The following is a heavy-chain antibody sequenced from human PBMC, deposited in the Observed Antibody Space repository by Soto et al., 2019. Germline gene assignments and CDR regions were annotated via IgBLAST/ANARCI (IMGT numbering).Heavy chain of an antibody. V-gene: IGHV4-30-4*01. CDR3: ARGPHDVGSGLWYFDY. J-gene: IGHJ4*02. Sequence: QVQLQESGPGLVKPSQTLSLTCSVSGVSINSGDYYCNWIRQTPGKGLEWIGYIYYDGSTYYNPSLEGRVTIAMDTSKNQCSRKRSSVTAADTAVDYCARGPHDVGSGLWYFDYWGQGTLVTVSS. CDR2: IYYDGST. CDR1: GVSINSGDYY. D-gene: IGHD3-10*01.